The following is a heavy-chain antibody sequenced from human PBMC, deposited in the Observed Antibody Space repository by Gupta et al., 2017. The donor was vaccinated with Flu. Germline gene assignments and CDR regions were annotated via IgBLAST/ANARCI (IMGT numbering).Heavy chain of an antibody. Sequence: EVQLVQSGAEVKKPGATVKISCKVSGYTFTDYYVHWVQHAPGKGLEWMGLVEPEDGETIFAEKFQGRVTITADTSTDTVYMDLSSLRFEDTAVYYCATPKYYDSSGYYGSQGMDVWGQGTTVTVSS. CDR2: VEPEDGET. J-gene: IGHJ6*02. CDR1: GYTFTDYY. V-gene: IGHV1-69-2*01. CDR3: ATPKYYDSSGYYGSQGMDV. D-gene: IGHD3-22*01.